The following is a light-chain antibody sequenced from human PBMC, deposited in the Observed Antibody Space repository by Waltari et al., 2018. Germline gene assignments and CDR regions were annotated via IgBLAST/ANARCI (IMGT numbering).Light chain of an antibody. Sequence: SYVLTQSPSVSVAPRETARLTGGGNDIESTHVKVYRQRPGQAPDPVIDYDSDRTSGIPDRLSGSNSGNTATLTISRVEAGDEADYYCQVWDANTDPGVFGTGTEVTVL. CDR1: DIESTH. CDR3: QVWDANTDPGV. J-gene: IGLJ1*01. V-gene: IGLV3-21*01. CDR2: YDS.